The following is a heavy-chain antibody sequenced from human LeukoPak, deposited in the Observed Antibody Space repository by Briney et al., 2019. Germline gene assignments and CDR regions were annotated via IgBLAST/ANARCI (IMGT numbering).Heavy chain of an antibody. CDR2: INWNGGST. Sequence: PGGSLRLSCAASGCTFDDYGMSWVRQAPGKGLEWVSGINWNGGSTGYADSVKGRFTISRDNAKNSLYLQMNSLRAEDTALYYCARVSARPYDSSGYYYDYWGQGTLVTVSS. D-gene: IGHD3-22*01. CDR3: ARVSARPYDSSGYYYDY. V-gene: IGHV3-20*04. J-gene: IGHJ4*02. CDR1: GCTFDDYG.